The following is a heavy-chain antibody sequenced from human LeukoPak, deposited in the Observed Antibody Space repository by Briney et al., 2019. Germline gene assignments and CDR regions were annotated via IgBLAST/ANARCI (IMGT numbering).Heavy chain of an antibody. CDR3: AKLTTS. CDR1: GFTFSTYA. V-gene: IGHV3-23*01. D-gene: IGHD4-11*01. Sequence: QTGGSLRLSCAASGFTFSTYAMSWVRQAPGKGLEWVSIISGRDGYTHYADAVKGRSTISRDNSNNTLYLQMNSLRAEDTAVYYCAKLTTSWGQGTLVTVSS. CDR2: ISGRDGYT. J-gene: IGHJ4*02.